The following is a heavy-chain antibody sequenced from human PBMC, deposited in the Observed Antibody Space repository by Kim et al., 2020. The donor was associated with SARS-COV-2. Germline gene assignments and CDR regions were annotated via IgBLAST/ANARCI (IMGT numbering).Heavy chain of an antibody. CDR2: ISYDGSNK. CDR3: AKAWDRYCSGGSCLGPNDY. CDR1: GFTFSSYG. V-gene: IGHV3-30*18. D-gene: IGHD2-15*01. J-gene: IGHJ4*02. Sequence: GGSLRLSCAASGFTFSSYGMHWVRQAPGKGLEWVAVISYDGSNKYYADSVKGRFTISRDNSKNTLYLQMNSLRAEDTAVYYCAKAWDRYCSGGSCLGPNDYWGQGTLVTVSS.